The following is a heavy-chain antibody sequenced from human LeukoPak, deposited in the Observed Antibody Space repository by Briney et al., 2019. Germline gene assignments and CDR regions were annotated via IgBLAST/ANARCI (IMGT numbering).Heavy chain of an antibody. Sequence: GASVKVSCKASGYTFTSYYMHWVRQAPGQGLEWMGWINPNSGGTNYAQKFQGRVTMTRDTSISTAYMELSRLRSDDTAVYYCARSPPGSGGEDYWGQGTLVTVSS. D-gene: IGHD3-10*01. V-gene: IGHV1-2*02. CDR2: INPNSGGT. J-gene: IGHJ4*02. CDR3: ARSPPGSGGEDY. CDR1: GYTFTSYY.